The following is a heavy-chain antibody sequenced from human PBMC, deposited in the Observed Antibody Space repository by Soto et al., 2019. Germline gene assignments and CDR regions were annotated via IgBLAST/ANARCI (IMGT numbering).Heavy chain of an antibody. D-gene: IGHD3-10*01. CDR2: IWYDGSNK. CDR3: ARDWGSGSYYPDY. V-gene: IGHV3-33*01. J-gene: IGHJ4*02. CDR1: GFTFSSYG. Sequence: QVQLVESGGGVVQPGRSLRLSCAASGFTFSSYGMHWVRQAPGKGLEWVAVIWYDGSNKYYADSVKGRFTISRDNSKNTLYLQMNSLRAEDTAVYYCARDWGSGSYYPDYWGQETLVTVSS.